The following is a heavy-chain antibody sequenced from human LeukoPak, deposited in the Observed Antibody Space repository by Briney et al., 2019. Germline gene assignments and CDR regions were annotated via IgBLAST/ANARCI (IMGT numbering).Heavy chain of an antibody. CDR1: GFTFTIYS. CDR2: ISSYSTYM. D-gene: IGHD3-9*01. V-gene: IGHV3-21*01. J-gene: IGHJ4*02. Sequence: GGSLRLSCAASGFTFTIYSMNWVRQAPGKGLEWVSSISSYSTYMSYADSVKGRFTISRDNSKNTLYLQMNSLRAEDTAVYYCARVGSLDYDILTGYHDYWGQGTLVTVSS. CDR3: ARVGSLDYDILTGYHDY.